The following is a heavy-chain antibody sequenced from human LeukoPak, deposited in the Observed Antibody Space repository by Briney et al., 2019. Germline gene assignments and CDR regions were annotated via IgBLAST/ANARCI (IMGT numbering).Heavy chain of an antibody. CDR3: ARDASVRPYYYDSSGYYGTSGAFDI. D-gene: IGHD3-22*01. V-gene: IGHV3-48*03. J-gene: IGHJ3*02. Sequence: AGGSLRLSCAASGFTFSSYEMNWVRQAPGKGLEWVSYISSSGSTIYYADSVKGRFTISRDNAKNSLYLQMNSLRAEDTAVYYCARDASVRPYYYDSSGYYGTSGAFDIWGQGTMVTVSS. CDR2: ISSSGSTI. CDR1: GFTFSSYE.